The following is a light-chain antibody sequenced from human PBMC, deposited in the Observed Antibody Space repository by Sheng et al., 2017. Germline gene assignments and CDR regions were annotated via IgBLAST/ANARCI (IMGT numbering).Light chain of an antibody. V-gene: IGLV1-44*01. CDR2: SSS. J-gene: IGLJ3*02. CDR3: AAWSDSLNGVV. Sequence: QSVLTQPPSVSETPGQRITISCSGSYPDIGRNGVNWYQQLPGTAPKLLIHSSSQRPSGVPDRFSGSKSGTSASLAISGLQSEDEAHYFCAAWSDSLNGVVFGGGTKLT. CDR1: YPDIGRNG.